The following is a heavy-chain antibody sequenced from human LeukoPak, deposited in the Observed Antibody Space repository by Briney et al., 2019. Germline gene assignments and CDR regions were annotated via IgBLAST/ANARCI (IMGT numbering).Heavy chain of an antibody. V-gene: IGHV3-7*01. CDR3: ASISGPGIAVAGTGN. CDR2: IKQDGSEK. CDR1: GFTFSSYW. J-gene: IGHJ4*02. D-gene: IGHD6-19*01. Sequence: HTGGSLRLSCAASGFTFSSYWMGWVRQAPGKGLQWVANIKQDGSEKYYVDSVKGRFTISRDNAKNSLYLQMNSLRAEDTAVYYCASISGPGIAVAGTGNWGQGTLVTVSS.